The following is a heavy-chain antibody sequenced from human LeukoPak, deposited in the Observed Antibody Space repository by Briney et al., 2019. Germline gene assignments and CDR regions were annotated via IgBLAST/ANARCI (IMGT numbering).Heavy chain of an antibody. CDR1: GYTFTSYD. D-gene: IGHD6-13*01. Sequence: ASVKVSCKASGYTFTSYDINWVRQATGQGLEWMGWMNTNSGNTGHAQKLQGRVTMTTDTSTSTAYMELRSLRSDDTAVYYCARDRGSSSYYYGMDVWGQGTTATVSS. V-gene: IGHV1-8*01. CDR2: MNTNSGNT. J-gene: IGHJ6*02. CDR3: ARDRGSSSYYYGMDV.